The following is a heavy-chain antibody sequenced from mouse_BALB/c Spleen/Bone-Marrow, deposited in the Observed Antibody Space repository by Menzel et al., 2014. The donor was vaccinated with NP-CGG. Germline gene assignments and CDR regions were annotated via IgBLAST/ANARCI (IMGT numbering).Heavy chain of an antibody. D-gene: IGHD2-1*01. Sequence: QVQLKQSGAELVKPGASVKLSCKASGYTFXSYYMYWVKQRPGQGLEWIGEINPSNGGTNFNEKFKSKATLTVDKSSSTAYMQLSSLTSEDSAVYYCTRSYYGNYFDVWGAGTTVTVSS. V-gene: IGHV1S81*02. CDR2: INPSNGGT. J-gene: IGHJ1*01. CDR3: TRSYYGNYFDV. CDR1: GYTFXSYY.